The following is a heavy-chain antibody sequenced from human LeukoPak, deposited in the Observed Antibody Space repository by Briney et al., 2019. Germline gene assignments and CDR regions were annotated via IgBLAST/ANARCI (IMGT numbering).Heavy chain of an antibody. CDR2: ISSSGSSI. Sequence: GGSLRLSCAASGFTFSSYEMNWVRQAPGKELEWVSYISSSGSSIYYAESVEGRFTISGDIAKNSLYLQMNSLRAEDTAVYYCASCASVSCYPVYYYYGMDVWGQGTTVTVSS. D-gene: IGHD2-2*01. V-gene: IGHV3-48*03. CDR3: ASCASVSCYPVYYYYGMDV. CDR1: GFTFSSYE. J-gene: IGHJ6*02.